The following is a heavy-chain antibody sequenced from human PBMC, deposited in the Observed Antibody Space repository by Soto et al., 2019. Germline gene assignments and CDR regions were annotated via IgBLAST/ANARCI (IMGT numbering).Heavy chain of an antibody. Sequence: LRLSCAASGFTFDDYAMHWVRQAPGKGLEWVSGISWNSGSIGYADSVKGRFTISRDNAKNSLYLQMNSLRAEDTALYYCAKANGARFSSGVDYWGQGTLVTVPS. D-gene: IGHD6-19*01. V-gene: IGHV3-9*01. CDR3: AKANGARFSSGVDY. J-gene: IGHJ4*02. CDR1: GFTFDDYA. CDR2: ISWNSGSI.